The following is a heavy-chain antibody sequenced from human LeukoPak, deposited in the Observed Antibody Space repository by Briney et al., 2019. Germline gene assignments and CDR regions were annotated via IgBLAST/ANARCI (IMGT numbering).Heavy chain of an antibody. CDR2: IKQDGSEK. CDR1: GFTFSSYW. Sequence: GGSLRLSCAASGFTFSSYWMSWVRQAPGKGLEWVANIKQDGSEKYYVDSVKGRFTISRDNAKNSLYLQMNSLRAEATAVYYCARESPKTVYYYDSSGSYMGAFDIWGQGTMVTVSS. D-gene: IGHD3-22*01. CDR3: ARESPKTVYYYDSSGSYMGAFDI. V-gene: IGHV3-7*01. J-gene: IGHJ3*02.